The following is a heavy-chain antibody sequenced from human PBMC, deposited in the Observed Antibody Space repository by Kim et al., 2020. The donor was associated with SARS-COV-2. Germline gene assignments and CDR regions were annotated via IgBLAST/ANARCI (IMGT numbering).Heavy chain of an antibody. CDR1: GFTFSSYA. CDR3: ARDSSYDFDDYALSDAF. Sequence: GGSLRLSCAASGFTFSSYAMHWVRQAPGKGLEWVAVISYDGSNKYYADSVKGRFTISRDNSKNTLYLQMNSLRAEDTAVYYCARDSSYDFDDYALSDAF. D-gene: IGHD3-3*01. CDR2: ISYDGSNK. V-gene: IGHV3-30*04. J-gene: IGHJ3*01.